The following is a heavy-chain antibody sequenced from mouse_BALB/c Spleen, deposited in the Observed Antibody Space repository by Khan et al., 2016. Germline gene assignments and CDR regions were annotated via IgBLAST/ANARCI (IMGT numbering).Heavy chain of an antibody. D-gene: IGHD2-1*01. CDR2: ISSDGNT. CDR1: GFTFRSYA. J-gene: IGHJ2*01. V-gene: IGHV5-6-5*01. Sequence: EVGLVESGGGLVKPGGSLKLSCAASGFTFRSYAMSWVRQTPEKRLEWVASISSDGNTYYSDSVKGRFTISRDNARNILNLQMSSLRSEDTAMYYCAREDYGNYGDYFDYWGQGTTLTVSS. CDR3: AREDYGNYGDYFDY.